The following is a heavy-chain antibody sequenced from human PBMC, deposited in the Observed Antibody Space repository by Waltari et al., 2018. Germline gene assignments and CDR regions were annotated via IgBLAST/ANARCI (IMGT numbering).Heavy chain of an antibody. J-gene: IGHJ3*02. CDR3: ARAAPSVGRITIFGVVIRDAFDI. CDR1: GGSISSGSYY. CDR2: IYTSGST. Sequence: QVQLQESGPGLVKPSQTLSLTCTVSGGSISSGSYYWSWIRQPAGKGLEWIGRIYTSGSTNSNPSLKSRVTISVDTSKNQFSLKLSSVTAADTAVYYCARAAPSVGRITIFGVVIRDAFDIWGQGTMVTVSS. V-gene: IGHV4-61*02. D-gene: IGHD3-3*01.